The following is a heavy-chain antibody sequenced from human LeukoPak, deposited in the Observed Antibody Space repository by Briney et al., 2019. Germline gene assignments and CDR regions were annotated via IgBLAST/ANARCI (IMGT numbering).Heavy chain of an antibody. V-gene: IGHV4-59*12. CDR2: IYYSGST. D-gene: IGHD3-10*01. Sequence: SETLSLTCTVSGGSISSYYWSWIRQPPGKGLEWIGYIYYSGSTNYNPSLKSRVTISVDTSKNQFSLKLSSVTAADTAVYYCARGRYYAHYYYGMDVWGQGTTVTVSS. CDR3: ARGRYYAHYYYGMDV. CDR1: GGSISSYY. J-gene: IGHJ6*02.